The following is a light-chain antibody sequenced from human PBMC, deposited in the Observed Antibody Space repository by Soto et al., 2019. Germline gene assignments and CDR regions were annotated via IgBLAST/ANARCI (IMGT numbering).Light chain of an antibody. J-gene: IGKJ4*01. CDR3: QQYDNSPLT. Sequence: ELVLTQSPGTLSLSPGERATLSCRASQSVSSSFLAWYQQKPGQAPRLLIYGASSRATGIPDRFSGSGSGTDFTLTISRLEPEDLAVYYCQQYDNSPLTFGGGTKAEIK. CDR1: QSVSSSF. CDR2: GAS. V-gene: IGKV3-20*01.